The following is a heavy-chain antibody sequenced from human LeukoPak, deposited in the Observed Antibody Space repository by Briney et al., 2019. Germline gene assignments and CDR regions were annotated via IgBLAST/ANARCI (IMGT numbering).Heavy chain of an antibody. CDR1: GDSITSYY. D-gene: IGHD3-22*01. CDR3: ARGVGSGYTDD. CDR2: VSYSGNT. V-gene: IGHV4-59*01. J-gene: IGHJ4*02. Sequence: PSEALSLTCIVSGDSITSYYWTWIRQPPGEGLEWIGFVSYSGNTNYNPSLKSRVTISLDTSRNQFSLKLNSVTAADTAVYYCARGVGSGYTDDWGQGTLVTVFS.